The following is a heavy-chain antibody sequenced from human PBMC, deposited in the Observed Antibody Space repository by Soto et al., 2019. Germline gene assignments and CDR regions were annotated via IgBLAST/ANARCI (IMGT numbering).Heavy chain of an antibody. CDR2: IYYSGST. D-gene: IGHD3-22*01. Sequence: SETLSLTCTVSGGSISSSSYYWGWIRQPPGKGLEWIGSIYYSGSTYYNPSLKSRVTISVDTSKNQFSLKLSSVTAADTAVYYCARHGDSSEEFQHWGQGTLVTVSS. CDR3: ARHGDSSEEFQH. J-gene: IGHJ1*01. CDR1: GGSISSSSYY. V-gene: IGHV4-39*01.